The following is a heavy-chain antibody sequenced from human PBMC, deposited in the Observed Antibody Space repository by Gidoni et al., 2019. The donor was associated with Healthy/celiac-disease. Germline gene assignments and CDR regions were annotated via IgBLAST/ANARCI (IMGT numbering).Heavy chain of an antibody. J-gene: IGHJ4*02. Sequence: QVQLVQSGAEVKKPGSSVKVSCKASAGTFSSYAISWVRQAPGQGLEWMGGIIPIFGTANYAQKFQGRVTITADESTSTAYMELSSLRSEDTAVYYCARSPVELRFLEWFPPDYWGQGTLVTVSS. D-gene: IGHD3-3*01. CDR2: IIPIFGTA. V-gene: IGHV1-69*01. CDR1: AGTFSSYA. CDR3: ARSPVELRFLEWFPPDY.